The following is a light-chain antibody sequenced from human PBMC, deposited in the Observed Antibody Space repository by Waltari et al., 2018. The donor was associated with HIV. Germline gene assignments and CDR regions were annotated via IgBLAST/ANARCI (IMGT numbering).Light chain of an antibody. J-gene: IGLJ1*01. V-gene: IGLV1-44*01. CDR2: TNN. CDR1: TSNIGSNS. CDR3: AAWDNSLNAYV. Sequence: QSVVTQPPSASGTPGQRITISCSGSTSNIGSNSVNWYQHLPGTAPKFLIYTNNQRPSGVPDRFSVSKSGTSASLAISGIQSEDEADYYCAAWDNSLNAYVFGTGTKVTVL.